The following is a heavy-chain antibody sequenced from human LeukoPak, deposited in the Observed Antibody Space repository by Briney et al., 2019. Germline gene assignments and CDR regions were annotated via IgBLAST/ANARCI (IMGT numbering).Heavy chain of an antibody. V-gene: IGHV4-39*07. D-gene: IGHD1-26*01. CDR2: IYYSGST. CDR1: GGSISSSSYY. J-gene: IGHJ4*02. CDR3: ALSTGVGATFFDY. Sequence: SETLSLTCTVSGGSISSSSYYWGWIRQPPGRGLEWIGNIYYSGSTYYNPSLKSRVTISVDTSKNQFSLKLSSVTAADTAVYYCALSTGVGATFFDYWGQGTLVTVSS.